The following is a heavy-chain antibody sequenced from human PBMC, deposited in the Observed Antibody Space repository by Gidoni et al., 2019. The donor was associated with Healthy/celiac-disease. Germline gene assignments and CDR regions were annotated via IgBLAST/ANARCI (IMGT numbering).Heavy chain of an antibody. V-gene: IGHV3-48*01. J-gene: IGHJ3*02. CDR1: GFTFSSYR. Sequence: ELQLVESGGGLVPPWGSLRLPLAASGFTFSSYRMNWVRQAPGKGLEWVSYIRSSRSTIYYADSVKGRFTISRDNAKNSLDLQMNSLRAEDTAVYYCARVSPRYCSSTSCYEGAFDIWGQGTMVTVSS. CDR2: IRSSRSTI. CDR3: ARVSPRYCSSTSCYEGAFDI. D-gene: IGHD2-2*01.